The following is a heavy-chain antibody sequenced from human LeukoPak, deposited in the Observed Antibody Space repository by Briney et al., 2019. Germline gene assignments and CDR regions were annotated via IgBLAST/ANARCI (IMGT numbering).Heavy chain of an antibody. V-gene: IGHV4-34*01. J-gene: IGHJ4*02. CDR2: INHSGYT. CDR3: TRMTAGHDY. Sequence: PSETLSLTCAVSGVSFDDYYWSWVRQTPGKGLEWIGEINHSGYTNDSPSLKGRVTLSIDTSRKQFSLNLRSVTVADTGIYYCTRMTAGHDYWGQGTLVTVSS. D-gene: IGHD2-21*02. CDR1: GVSFDDYY.